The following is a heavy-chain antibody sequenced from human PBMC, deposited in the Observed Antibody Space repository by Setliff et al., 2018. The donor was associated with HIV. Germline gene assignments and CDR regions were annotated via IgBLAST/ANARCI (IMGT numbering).Heavy chain of an antibody. CDR2: INHSGST. CDR3: ARGDWYDFFDY. V-gene: IGHV4-34*01. J-gene: IGHJ4*02. CDR1: GGSFSGYY. Sequence: PSETLSLTCAVYGGSFSGYYWSWIRQPPGKGLEWIGEINHSGSTNYNPSLKSRVAILIDTSKNEFSLKLNSVTVADTAVYYCARGDWYDFFDYWGQGTLVTVSS. D-gene: IGHD3-9*01.